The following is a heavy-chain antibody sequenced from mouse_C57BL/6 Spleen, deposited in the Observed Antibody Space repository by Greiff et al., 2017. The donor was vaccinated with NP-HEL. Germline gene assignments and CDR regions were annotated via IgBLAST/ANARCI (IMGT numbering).Heavy chain of an antibody. CDR2: ISSGSSTI. CDR1: GFTFSDYG. J-gene: IGHJ4*01. D-gene: IGHD5-5*01. CDR3: ARNYLYYAMDY. V-gene: IGHV5-17*01. Sequence: EVQRVESGGGLVKPGGSLKLSCAASGFTFSDYGMHWVRQAPEKGLEWVAYISSGSSTIYYADTVKGRFTISRDNAKNTLFLQMTSLRSEDTAMYYCARNYLYYAMDYWGQGTSVTVSS.